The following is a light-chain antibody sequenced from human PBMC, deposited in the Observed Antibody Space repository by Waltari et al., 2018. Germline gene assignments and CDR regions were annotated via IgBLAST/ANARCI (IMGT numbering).Light chain of an antibody. CDR2: DGS. CDR1: QGINYR. V-gene: IGKV1-NL1*01. Sequence: DVRMIQSPSSLSAAVGDRVILTCRPSQGINYRIAWYQQKAGKAPRLLVYDGSTLESGVSRRFSGGGSGTEYSLTITALQPEDSATYFCQQYYEEPHGFGQGT. CDR3: QQYYEEPHG. J-gene: IGKJ2*03.